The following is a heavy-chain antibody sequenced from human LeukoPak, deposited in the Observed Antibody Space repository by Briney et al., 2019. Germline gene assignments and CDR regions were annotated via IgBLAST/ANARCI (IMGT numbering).Heavy chain of an antibody. D-gene: IGHD3-3*01. CDR1: GYTFTGYH. Sequence: ASVKVSCKASGYTFTGYHIHWVRQAPGQGLEYMGWINPNTGGTHYAQRLQGRVTMTRDTSISTAYMELSRLGSDDTAVYYCAREYTYDFWSGPIDYWGQGTLVTVSS. V-gene: IGHV1-2*02. J-gene: IGHJ4*02. CDR3: AREYTYDFWSGPIDY. CDR2: INPNTGGT.